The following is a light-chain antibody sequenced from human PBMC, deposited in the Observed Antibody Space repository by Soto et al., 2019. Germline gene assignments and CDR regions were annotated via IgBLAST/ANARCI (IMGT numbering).Light chain of an antibody. CDR1: SSNIGNEY. CDR2: DNN. V-gene: IGLV1-51*01. Sequence: QSVLTQPPSVSAAPGQKVTISCSGSSSNIGNEYVSWYQQLPGTAPKLLIYDNNKRPSGIPDRFSGSKSGTSATLGITGLQTGDEADYYCGTWDSSLSDVVFGGGTKLTVL. J-gene: IGLJ2*01. CDR3: GTWDSSLSDVV.